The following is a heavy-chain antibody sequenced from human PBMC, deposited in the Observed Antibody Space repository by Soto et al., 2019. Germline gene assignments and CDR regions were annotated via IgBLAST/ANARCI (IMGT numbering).Heavy chain of an antibody. V-gene: IGHV5-51*01. Sequence: PGESLKISCKGSGYSFTSYWIGWVRQMPGKGLEWMGIIYPGDSDTRYSPSFQGQVTISADKSISTAYLQWSSLKASDTAMYYCARRGGPYDSSGYLADYWGQGTLVTVSS. CDR3: ARRGGPYDSSGYLADY. D-gene: IGHD3-22*01. J-gene: IGHJ4*02. CDR2: IYPGDSDT. CDR1: GYSFTSYW.